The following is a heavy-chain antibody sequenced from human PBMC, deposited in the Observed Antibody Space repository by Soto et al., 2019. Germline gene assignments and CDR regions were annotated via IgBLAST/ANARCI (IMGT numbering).Heavy chain of an antibody. V-gene: IGHV4-4*02. CDR2: IYHSGST. CDR1: GDSISPSNW. Sequence: SETLSLTCAVSGDSISPSNWWSWVRQPPGKGLEWIGEIYHSGSTYYNPSLKSRVTISVDTSKNQFSLKLSSVTAADTAVYYCARHPVGNSSSSKERRRLNLDALFDPWGQGTLVTVSS. D-gene: IGHD6-6*01. CDR3: ARHPVGNSSSSKERRRLNLDALFDP. J-gene: IGHJ5*02.